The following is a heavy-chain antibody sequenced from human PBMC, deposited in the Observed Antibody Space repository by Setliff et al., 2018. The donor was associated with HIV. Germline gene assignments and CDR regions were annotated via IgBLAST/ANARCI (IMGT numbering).Heavy chain of an antibody. Sequence: KVSCKASGGTLSNYVISWVRQAPGQGLEWMGGIIPMRNIANYAQKFQDRVTMTADKSTSTVYMELRSLTSEDTAVYYCARGWSDHSSMVHVEYFQHWGEGTLVPSPQ. CDR2: IIPMRNIA. D-gene: IGHD3-10*01. J-gene: IGHJ1*01. CDR3: ARGWSDHSSMVHVEYFQH. V-gene: IGHV1-69*10. CDR1: GGTLSNYV.